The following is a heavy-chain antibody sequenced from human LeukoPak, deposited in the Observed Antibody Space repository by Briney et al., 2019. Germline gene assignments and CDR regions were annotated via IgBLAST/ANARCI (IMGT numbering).Heavy chain of an antibody. CDR3: AREGGYSYGYSLDYYYGMDV. J-gene: IGHJ6*02. Sequence: GGSLRLSCAASGFIFTTYAMGWVRQLPGKGLEWVSSVSSSGSDTYYTSSVKGRFTISRDNSKNTLYLQMNSLRAEDTAVYYCAREGGYSYGYSLDYYYGMDVWGQGTTVIVSS. D-gene: IGHD5-18*01. CDR1: GFIFTTYA. CDR2: VSSSGSDT. V-gene: IGHV3-23*05.